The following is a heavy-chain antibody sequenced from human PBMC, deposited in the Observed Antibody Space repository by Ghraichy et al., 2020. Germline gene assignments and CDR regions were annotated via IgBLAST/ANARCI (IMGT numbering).Heavy chain of an antibody. CDR3: AGGSGSYYLFDY. V-gene: IGHV4-31*03. Sequence: SLNISCTVSGGSISSGGYYWSWIRQHPGKGLEWIGYIYYSGSTYYNPSLKSRVTISVDTSKNQFSLKLSSVTAADTAVYYCAGGSGSYYLFDYWGQGTLVTVSS. D-gene: IGHD3-10*01. CDR2: IYYSGST. J-gene: IGHJ4*02. CDR1: GGSISSGGYY.